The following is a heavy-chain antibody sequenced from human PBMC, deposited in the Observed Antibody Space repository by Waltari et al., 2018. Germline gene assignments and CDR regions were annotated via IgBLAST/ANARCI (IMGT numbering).Heavy chain of an antibody. Sequence: EVQLVESGGGLLQPGGSLRLSCAASGFTFSSYEMNWVRQAPGKGLEWVSYISSDGDTIYYADSVKGRFTISRDNAKNSLFLQMNSLRAEDTAVYYCAREMTTIPHFDSWGQGTLVTVSS. D-gene: IGHD4-4*01. CDR1: GFTFSSYE. CDR2: ISSDGDTI. CDR3: AREMTTIPHFDS. V-gene: IGHV3-48*03. J-gene: IGHJ4*02.